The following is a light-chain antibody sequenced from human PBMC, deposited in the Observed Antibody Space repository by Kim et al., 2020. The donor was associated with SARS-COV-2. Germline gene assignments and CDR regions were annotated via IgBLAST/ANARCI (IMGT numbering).Light chain of an antibody. CDR1: RPHSGSNT. J-gene: IGLJ3*02. Sequence: GPRFTLSYSGSRPHSGSNTVNWYQQLPGTSPKPPIVSNHRRPSGVPGRFSGPKSGTSASLAISGLQSEDEADYYWAASDDSLNGPVFGGGTQLTVL. V-gene: IGLV1-44*01. CDR3: AASDDSLNGPV. CDR2: SNH.